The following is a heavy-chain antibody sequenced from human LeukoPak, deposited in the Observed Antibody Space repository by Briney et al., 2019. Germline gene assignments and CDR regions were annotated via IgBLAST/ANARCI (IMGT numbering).Heavy chain of an antibody. D-gene: IGHD2-15*01. CDR1: GGTFSSYA. CDR3: ARAAGPNYYYYGMDV. J-gene: IGHJ6*02. V-gene: IGHV1-69*13. CDR2: IIPIFGTA. Sequence: SVTVSCKASGGTFSSYAISWVRQAPGQGLEWMGGIIPIFGTANYAQKFQGRVTITADESTSTAYMELSSLRSEDTAVYYCARAAGPNYYYYGMDVWGQGTTVTVSS.